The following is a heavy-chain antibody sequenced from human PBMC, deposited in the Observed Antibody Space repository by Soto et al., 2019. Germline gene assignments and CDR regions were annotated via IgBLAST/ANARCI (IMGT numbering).Heavy chain of an antibody. V-gene: IGHV4-59*12. CDR1: GASISGSY. CDR3: ARGGASSQWFDA. J-gene: IGHJ5*02. Sequence: QVQLQESGPGVVKPSETLSLTCSVSGASISGSYWSWIRQSPGKGLEWIGWIGYISHSESTNYTSYLESRVTLSVDTSKTQFSLKLNSVTAADTAVYYCARGGASSQWFDAWGQGTLVTVSS. CDR2: ISHSEST.